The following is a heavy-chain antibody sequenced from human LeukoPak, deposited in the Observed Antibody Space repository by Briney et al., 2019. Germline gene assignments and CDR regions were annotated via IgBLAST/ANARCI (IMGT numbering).Heavy chain of an antibody. CDR3: ASIHAYVWGSYRSDAFDI. V-gene: IGHV3-74*01. CDR1: GFTLTNNW. CDR2: VNTYGTNT. Sequence: GGSLRLSCTASGFTLTNNWMRWVRQVPGKGLEWVSRVNTYGTNTNYADSVRGRFTISRDNAKNTLYLQMDRRRAEDSPIYYVASIHAYVWGSYRSDAFDISGEGTMVNVFS. J-gene: IGHJ3*02. D-gene: IGHD3-16*02.